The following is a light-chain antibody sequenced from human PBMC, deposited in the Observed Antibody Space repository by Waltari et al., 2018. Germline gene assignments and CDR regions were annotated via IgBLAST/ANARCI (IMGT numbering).Light chain of an antibody. CDR1: SSDVGGYTY. CDR2: EVS. J-gene: IGLJ2*01. V-gene: IGLV2-14*01. Sequence: QSALTQPASVSGSPGQSLTISCTRTSSDVGGYTYVPWYQHHPGKAPKLMIYEVSNRPSGVSNRFSGSKSGNTASLTISGLQAEDEADYYCSSYTSSSTVVFGGGTKLTVL. CDR3: SSYTSSSTVV.